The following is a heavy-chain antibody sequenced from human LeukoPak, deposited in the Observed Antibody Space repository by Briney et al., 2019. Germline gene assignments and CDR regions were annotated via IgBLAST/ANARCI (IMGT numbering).Heavy chain of an antibody. D-gene: IGHD6-13*01. V-gene: IGHV1-18*01. J-gene: IGHJ5*02. Sequence: ASVKVSCKASGYTYTTAGISRVRQAPGQGLEWMGRIDTYRGKTNYAQKFQGRVTMTSDTSTSTAYMELRSLRSDDTAVYYCARDRGIAEADSFDPWGEGTLVTVSS. CDR1: GYTYTTAG. CDR2: IDTYRGKT. CDR3: ARDRGIAEADSFDP.